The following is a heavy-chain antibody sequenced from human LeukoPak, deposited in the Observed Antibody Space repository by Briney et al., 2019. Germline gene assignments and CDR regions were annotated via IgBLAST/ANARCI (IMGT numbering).Heavy chain of an antibody. CDR3: ARGAAVRGVIPSYWYFDL. CDR2: IYYSGST. V-gene: IGHV4-39*07. J-gene: IGHJ2*01. Sequence: SETLSLTCTVSGGSISSSSYYWGWIRQPPGKGLEWIGSIYYSGSTNYNPSLKSRVTISVDTSKNQFSLKVNSVTAADTAVYYCARGAAVRGVIPSYWYFDLWGRGTLVTVSS. CDR1: GGSISSSSYY. D-gene: IGHD3-10*01.